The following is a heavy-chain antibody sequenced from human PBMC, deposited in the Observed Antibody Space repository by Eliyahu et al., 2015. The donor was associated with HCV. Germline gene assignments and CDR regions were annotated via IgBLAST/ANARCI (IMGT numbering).Heavy chain of an antibody. CDR2: INAGNGNT. V-gene: IGHV1-3*01. CDR3: ARDRGYCTNGVCYRRTPFDY. Sequence: QVQLVQSGAEVKKPGASVKXSCXASGXXFTXYAMXWVRQAPGQRXEWMGWINAGNGNTKXSQKFQGRVTITRDTSASTAYMELSSLRSEDTAVYYCARDRGYCTNGVCYRRTPFDYWGQGTLVTVSS. CDR1: GXXFTXYA. D-gene: IGHD2-8*01. J-gene: IGHJ4*02.